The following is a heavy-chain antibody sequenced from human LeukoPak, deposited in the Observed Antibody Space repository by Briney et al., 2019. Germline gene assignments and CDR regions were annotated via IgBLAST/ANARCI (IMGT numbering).Heavy chain of an antibody. CDR3: ATTILPLDSSGPTFDY. Sequence: GXXLTELSXXXXXXXXXXXXXWMXGFDPEDGETIYAQKFQGRVTMTEDTSTDTAYMELSSLRSEDMAVYYCATTILPLDSSGPTFDYWGQGTLVTVSS. D-gene: IGHD6-19*01. J-gene: IGHJ4*02. CDR2: FDPEDGET. V-gene: IGHV1-24*01. CDR1: GXXLTELS.